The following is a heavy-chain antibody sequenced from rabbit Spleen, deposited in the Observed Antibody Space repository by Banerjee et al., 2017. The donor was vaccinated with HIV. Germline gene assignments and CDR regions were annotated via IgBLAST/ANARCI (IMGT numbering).Heavy chain of an antibody. J-gene: IGHJ3*01. CDR1: GFSFSSSSW. CDR3: ARGDYTYAYGGYAGATYYGW. CDR2: IGTGSSDKT. Sequence: QSLEESGGDLVKPGASLTLTCTASGFSFSSSSWICWVRQAPGKGLEWIACIGTGSSDKTYYASWAKGRFTISKTSSTVVTLQMTSLTAADTATYFCARGDYTYAYGGYAGATYYGWWGQGTLVTVS. V-gene: IGHV1S40*01. D-gene: IGHD6-1*01.